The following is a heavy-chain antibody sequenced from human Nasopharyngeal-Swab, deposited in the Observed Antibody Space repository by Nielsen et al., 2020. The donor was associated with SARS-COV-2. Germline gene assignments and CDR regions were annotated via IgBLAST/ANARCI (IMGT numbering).Heavy chain of an antibody. CDR1: GGSFSGYY. CDR2: INHSGST. V-gene: IGHV4-34*01. CDR3: ARSRERRDDWGIGAPLDY. Sequence: GSLRLSCAVYGGSFSGYYWSWIRQPPGKGLEWIGEINHSGSTNYNPSLKSRVTISVDTSKNQFSLKLSSVTAADTAVYYCARSRERRDDWGIGAPLDYWGQGTLVTVSS. D-gene: IGHD3-16*01. J-gene: IGHJ4*02.